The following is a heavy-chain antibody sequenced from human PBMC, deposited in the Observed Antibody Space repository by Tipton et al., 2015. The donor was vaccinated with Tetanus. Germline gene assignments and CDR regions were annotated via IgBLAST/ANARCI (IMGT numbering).Heavy chain of an antibody. CDR1: GDSMTDFY. CDR3: ARTTRGWLHPDC. D-gene: IGHD5-24*01. CDR2: IFYNGRT. Sequence: TLSLTCNVSGDSMTDFYWSWIRQPPGKGLEWIAYIFYNGRTQSNPSLKRRVSISVDTAKNQFSLQLSPVTAADTAIYYCARTTRGWLHPDCWGQGTLVTVSS. V-gene: IGHV4-59*01. J-gene: IGHJ4*02.